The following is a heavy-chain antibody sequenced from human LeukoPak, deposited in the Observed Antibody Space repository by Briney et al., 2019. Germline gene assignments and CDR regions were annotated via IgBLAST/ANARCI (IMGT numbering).Heavy chain of an antibody. J-gene: IGHJ5*02. D-gene: IGHD2-2*01. CDR2: IYHSGST. Sequence: PSETLSLTCTVSGYSISSGYYWGWIRQPPGKGLEWIGSIYHSGSTYYNPSLKSRVTISVDTSKNQFSLKLSSVTAADTAVYYCATLSGFCSSPSCYDNWFAPWGKETLVTVSP. CDR3: ATLSGFCSSPSCYDNWFAP. CDR1: GYSISSGYY. V-gene: IGHV4-38-2*02.